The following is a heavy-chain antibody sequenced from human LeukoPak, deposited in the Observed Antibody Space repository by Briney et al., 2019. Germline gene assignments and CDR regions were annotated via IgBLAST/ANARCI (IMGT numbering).Heavy chain of an antibody. D-gene: IGHD3-22*01. Sequence: GGSLRLSCAASGFTFSSYGMHWVRQAPGKGLEWVAVIWYGGSNKYYADSVKGRFTISRDNSKNTLYLQMNSLRAEDTAVYYCAKDRVAGYYYDSSGYLDYWGQGILVTVSS. CDR1: GFTFSSYG. CDR3: AKDRVAGYYYDSSGYLDY. CDR2: IWYGGSNK. V-gene: IGHV3-33*06. J-gene: IGHJ4*02.